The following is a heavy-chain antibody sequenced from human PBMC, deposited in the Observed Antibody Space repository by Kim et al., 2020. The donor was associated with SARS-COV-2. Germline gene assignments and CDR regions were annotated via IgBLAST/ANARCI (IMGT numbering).Heavy chain of an antibody. D-gene: IGHD6-13*01. Sequence: ASVKVSCKASGYTFTSYYMHWVRQAPGQGLEWMGIINPSGGSTSYAQKFQGRVTMTRDTSTSTVYMELSSLRSEDTAVYYCARDLVAAAGGGSWWGIFDYWGQGTLVTVSS. J-gene: IGHJ4*02. V-gene: IGHV1-46*01. CDR1: GYTFTSYY. CDR3: ARDLVAAAGGGSWWGIFDY. CDR2: INPSGGST.